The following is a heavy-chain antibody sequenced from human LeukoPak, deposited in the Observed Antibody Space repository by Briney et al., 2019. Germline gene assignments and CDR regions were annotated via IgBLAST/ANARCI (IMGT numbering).Heavy chain of an antibody. CDR1: GFMFSSFS. D-gene: IGHD3-10*02. CDR2: ISAGGST. J-gene: IGHJ4*02. V-gene: IGHV3-23*01. Sequence: GGSLRLSCAVSGFMFSSFSMSWVRHVPGKGLEWVSTISAGGSTYYADSVKGRFTISRDNSKNPLFLQMNSLRAEDTAIYYCAKRPAAVRGVIPYLDYWGQGTLVTVSS. CDR3: AKRPAAVRGVIPYLDY.